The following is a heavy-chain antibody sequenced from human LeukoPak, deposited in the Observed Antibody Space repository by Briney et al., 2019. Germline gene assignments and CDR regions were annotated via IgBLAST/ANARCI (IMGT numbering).Heavy chain of an antibody. CDR2: TKQDGSEK. J-gene: IGHJ4*02. CDR3: VGWGISGITNH. V-gene: IGHV3-7*01. CDR1: ELTSSTSW. D-gene: IGHD1-7*01. Sequence: GGSLRLSCAASELTSSTSWMSWVRQAPGKGLEWVAQTKQDGSEKYYVDSVKGRFTTSRDKNSLFLQMNSVRAEDTAVYYCVGWGISGITNHWGQGSLVTVSS.